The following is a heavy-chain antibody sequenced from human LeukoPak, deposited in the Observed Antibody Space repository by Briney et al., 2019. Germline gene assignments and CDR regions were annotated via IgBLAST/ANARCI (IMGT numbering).Heavy chain of an antibody. CDR3: ARVRKGSSSSPYYFDY. V-gene: IGHV4-4*07. D-gene: IGHD6-6*01. Sequence: PSETLSLTCNVSGGSVSTYYWSWIRQPAGKGLEWIGRIYTSGSTSYNPSLKSRVTMSEDTSKNQFSLKLSSVTAADTAVYYCARVRKGSSSSPYYFDYWGQGTLVTVSS. CDR1: GGSVSTYY. CDR2: IYTSGST. J-gene: IGHJ4*02.